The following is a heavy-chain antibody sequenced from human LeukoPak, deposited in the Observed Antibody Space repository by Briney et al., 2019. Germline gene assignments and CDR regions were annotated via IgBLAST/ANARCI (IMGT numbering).Heavy chain of an antibody. CDR3: ATYYGGDTAFDY. D-gene: IGHD3-22*01. Sequence: GASVKVSCRVSGYRLADVYIHWVRQAPGPGLEWMGGLDPGHGEKLYAQKFQDRVSMTEDTSTDTAFMEPSSLRSEDTAIYYCATYYGGDTAFDYWGQGTLVTVSS. J-gene: IGHJ4*02. CDR1: GYRLADVY. V-gene: IGHV1-24*01. CDR2: LDPGHGEK.